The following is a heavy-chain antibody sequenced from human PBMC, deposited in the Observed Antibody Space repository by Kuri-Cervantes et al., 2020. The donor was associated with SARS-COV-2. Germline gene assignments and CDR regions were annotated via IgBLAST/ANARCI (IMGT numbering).Heavy chain of an antibody. CDR2: IYHSGST. CDR3: ARDGSSRDY. D-gene: IGHD6-13*01. J-gene: IGHJ4*02. Sequence: GSLRLSCAVSGYSISSGYYWGWIRQPPGKGLEWIGSIYHSGSTHYKPSLKSRVTISVDTSKNQFSLRLTSVTAADTAVYYCARDGSSRDYWGQGTLVTVSS. CDR1: GYSISSGYY. V-gene: IGHV4-38-2*02.